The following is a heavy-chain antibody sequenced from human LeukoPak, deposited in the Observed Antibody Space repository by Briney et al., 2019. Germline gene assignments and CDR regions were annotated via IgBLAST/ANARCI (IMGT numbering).Heavy chain of an antibody. CDR2: ISYDGSNK. V-gene: IGHV3-30*18. Sequence: GGSLRLSCAASGFTFSSYGMHWVRQAPGKGLEWVAVISYDGSNKYYADSVKGRFTISRDNSKNTLYLQMNSLRAGDTAVYYCAKQWDCSSTSCLLDYWGQGTLVTVSS. CDR1: GFTFSSYG. J-gene: IGHJ4*02. CDR3: AKQWDCSSTSCLLDY. D-gene: IGHD2-2*01.